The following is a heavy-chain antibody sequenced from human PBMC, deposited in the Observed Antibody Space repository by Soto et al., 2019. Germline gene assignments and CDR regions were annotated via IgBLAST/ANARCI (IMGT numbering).Heavy chain of an antibody. CDR1: GFTFSSYA. CDR3: AKATGLYDSSGYYYPLDY. Sequence: LRLSCAASGFTFSSYAMSWVRQAPGKGLEWVSAISGSGGSTYYADSVKGRFTISRDNSKNTLYLQMNSLRAEDTAVYYCAKATGLYDSSGYYYPLDYWGQGTLVTVSS. D-gene: IGHD3-22*01. CDR2: ISGSGGST. J-gene: IGHJ4*02. V-gene: IGHV3-23*01.